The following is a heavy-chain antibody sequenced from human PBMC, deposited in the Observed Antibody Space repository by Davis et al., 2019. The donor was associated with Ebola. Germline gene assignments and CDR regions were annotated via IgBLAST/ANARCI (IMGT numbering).Heavy chain of an antibody. CDR1: GFTFSSYW. Sequence: GESLKISCEASGFTFSSYWMDWVRQAPGKGLVWVSRINSDESSSYADSVKGRFTISRDNAKNTVYLEMNSLRAEDTAVYYCARLGWGHNWFDPWGQGTLVTVSS. CDR2: INSDESS. D-gene: IGHD7-27*01. J-gene: IGHJ5*02. CDR3: ARLGWGHNWFDP. V-gene: IGHV3-74*01.